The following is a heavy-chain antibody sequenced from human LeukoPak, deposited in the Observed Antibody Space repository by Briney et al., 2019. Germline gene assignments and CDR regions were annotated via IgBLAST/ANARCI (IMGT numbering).Heavy chain of an antibody. V-gene: IGHV4-34*01. Sequence: GSLRLSCAASGFTFSSYWMSWVRQAPGKGLEWIGEINHSGSTNYNPSLKSRVTISVDTSKNQFSLKLSSVTAADTAVYYCARRAPPRRGRYIDYWGQGTLVTVSS. CDR2: INHSGST. D-gene: IGHD3-9*01. J-gene: IGHJ4*02. CDR3: ARRAPPRRGRYIDY. CDR1: GFTFSSYW.